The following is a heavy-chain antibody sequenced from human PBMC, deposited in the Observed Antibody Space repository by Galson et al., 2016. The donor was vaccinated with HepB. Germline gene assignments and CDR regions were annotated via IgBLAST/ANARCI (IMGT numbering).Heavy chain of an antibody. Sequence: QSGAEVKKTGESLKISCKGSGYTFTTYWIGWVRQMPGKGLEWMGIIYPGDADTRYSPSFQGQVTISADKSISTAYLQWGSLKASDTAMYYGARGRAVSVAGAVEVWGQGTMVTFSS. D-gene: IGHD6-19*01. CDR2: IYPGDADT. CDR1: GYTFTTYW. V-gene: IGHV5-51*01. J-gene: IGHJ3*01. CDR3: ARGRAVSVAGAVEV.